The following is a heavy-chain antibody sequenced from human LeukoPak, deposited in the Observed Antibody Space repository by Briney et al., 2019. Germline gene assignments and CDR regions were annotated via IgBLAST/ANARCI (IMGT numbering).Heavy chain of an antibody. CDR2: ISSSSSYI. CDR3: ARYCSSTSCRNYYYYYMDV. Sequence: GRSLRLSCAASGFTFSSYSMNLVRQAPGKGLEWVSSISSSSSYIYYADSVKGRFTISRDNAKNSLYLQMNSLRAEDTAVYYCARYCSSTSCRNYYYYYMDVWGKGTTVTVSS. V-gene: IGHV3-21*01. J-gene: IGHJ6*03. CDR1: GFTFSSYS. D-gene: IGHD2-2*01.